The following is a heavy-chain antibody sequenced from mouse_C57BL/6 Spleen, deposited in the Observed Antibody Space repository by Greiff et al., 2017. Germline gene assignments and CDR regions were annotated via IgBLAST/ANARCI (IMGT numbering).Heavy chain of an antibody. V-gene: IGHV1-50*01. J-gene: IGHJ3*01. CDR1: GYTFTSYW. CDR2: IDPSDSYT. Sequence: QVQLHQPGAELVKPGASVKLSCKASGYTFTSYWMQWVKQRPGQGLEWIGEIDPSDSYTNYNQKFKGKATLTVDTSSSTAYMQPSSLTSEDSAVYYWASRGAYDCYYPAWFAYWGQGTLVTVSA. CDR3: ASRGAYDCYYPAWFAY. D-gene: IGHD2-3*01.